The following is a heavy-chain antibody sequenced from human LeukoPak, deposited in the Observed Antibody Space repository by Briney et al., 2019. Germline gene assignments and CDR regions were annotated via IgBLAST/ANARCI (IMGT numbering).Heavy chain of an antibody. V-gene: IGHV4-39*01. CDR2: LSYSGST. Sequence: SETLSLTCTVSGGSVSNNNYYSGWIRQPPGKGLEWIGSLSYSGSTYYNPSLKSRVTISVDTSKKQFSLKVSSVTAADTDVYYCARVLAAAAHSDYWGQGTLVTVSS. CDR1: GGSVSNNNYY. J-gene: IGHJ4*02. CDR3: ARVLAAAAHSDY. D-gene: IGHD6-13*01.